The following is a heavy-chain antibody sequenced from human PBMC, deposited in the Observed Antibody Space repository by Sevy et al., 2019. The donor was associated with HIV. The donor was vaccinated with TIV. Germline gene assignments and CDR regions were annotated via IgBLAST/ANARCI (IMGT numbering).Heavy chain of an antibody. CDR3: ATAPGRVTNYDAFDI. D-gene: IGHD1-1*01. CDR2: FDPEDGET. V-gene: IGHV1-24*01. CDR1: GYTLTELS. Sequence: ASVNVSCKVSGYTLTELSMHWVRQAPGKGLEWMGGFDPEDGETIYSQKFQGRVTMTEDTSTDTAYMELSSLRSEDTAVYYCATAPGRVTNYDAFDIWGQGTMVTVSS. J-gene: IGHJ3*02.